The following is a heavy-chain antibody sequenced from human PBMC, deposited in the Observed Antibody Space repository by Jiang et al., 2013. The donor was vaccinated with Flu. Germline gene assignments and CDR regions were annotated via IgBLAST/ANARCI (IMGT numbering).Heavy chain of an antibody. CDR3: TRVRGSGSYDY. CDR1: GGSITNYY. D-gene: IGHD3-10*01. CDR2: VYYSGST. J-gene: IGHJ4*02. V-gene: IGHV4-59*01. Sequence: GSGLVKPSETLSLTCTVSGGSITNYYWSWIRQPPGKGLEWIGYVYYSGSTHYNPSLKSRLTISVDTSKNQFSLKLISVTAADTAVYYCTRVRGSGSYDYWGQGILVTVSS.